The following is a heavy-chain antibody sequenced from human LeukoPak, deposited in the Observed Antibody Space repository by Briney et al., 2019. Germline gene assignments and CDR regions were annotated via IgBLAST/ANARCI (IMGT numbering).Heavy chain of an antibody. CDR3: ATDRGTTVVSKYYYYYGMDV. Sequence: EASVRVSCKVSGYTLTELSMHWVRQAPGKGLEWMGGFHPEDGETIYAQKFQGRVTMTEDTSTHTAYMELSSLRSEDTAVYYCATDRGTTVVSKYYYYYGMDVWGQGTTVTVSS. D-gene: IGHD4-23*01. CDR1: GYTLTELS. CDR2: FHPEDGET. V-gene: IGHV1-24*01. J-gene: IGHJ6*02.